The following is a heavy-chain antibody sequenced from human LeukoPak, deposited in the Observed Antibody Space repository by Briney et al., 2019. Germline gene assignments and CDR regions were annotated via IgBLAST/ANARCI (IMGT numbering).Heavy chain of an antibody. Sequence: GGSLRLSCAASGFTFSTYAMSWVRQAPGKGLEWVSAITGTGGHTYYAASVEGRFTVSRDNSKNTLYLQMNSLRAEDTAVYYCARDGVTVPHYFDYWGQGTLVTVSS. CDR2: ITGTGGHT. CDR3: ARDGVTVPHYFDY. J-gene: IGHJ4*02. CDR1: GFTFSTYA. V-gene: IGHV3-23*01. D-gene: IGHD4-11*01.